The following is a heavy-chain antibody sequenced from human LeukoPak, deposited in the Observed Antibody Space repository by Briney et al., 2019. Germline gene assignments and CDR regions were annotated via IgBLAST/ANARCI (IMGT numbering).Heavy chain of an antibody. CDR3: ARGRRINNYNYEDPFDV. CDR1: GYSFTTYW. Sequence: GESLKISCQNSGYSFTTYWIAWVRQVPGKGLEWMGIIFPGDSDTRYSPSFQGQITISVDKSISTAYLPWRSLKASDTAMYYCARGRRINNYNYEDPFDVWAQGQWSPSLQ. J-gene: IGHJ3*01. CDR2: IFPGDSDT. V-gene: IGHV5-51*01. D-gene: IGHD5-24*01.